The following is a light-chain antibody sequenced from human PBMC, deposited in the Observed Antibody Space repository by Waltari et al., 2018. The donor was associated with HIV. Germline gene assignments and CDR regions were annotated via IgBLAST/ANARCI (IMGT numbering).Light chain of an antibody. Sequence: SYELTQPPSVSVSSGQTASITCSGDKSGDKYACWYQQKPGQSPVLVIYQDSKRPAGIPERFSGSNSGNTATLTISGTQAMDEADYYCQAWDSSTENVVFGGGTKLTVL. CDR2: QDS. V-gene: IGLV3-1*01. CDR3: QAWDSSTENVV. CDR1: KSGDKY. J-gene: IGLJ2*01.